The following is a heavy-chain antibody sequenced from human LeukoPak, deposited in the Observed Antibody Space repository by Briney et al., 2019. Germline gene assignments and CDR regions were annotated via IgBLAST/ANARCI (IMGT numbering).Heavy chain of an antibody. D-gene: IGHD5-24*01. CDR2: VNEDGRTT. CDR3: IRDLRGRDDY. Sequence: GGSLRLSCAASGFTFSKYWMHWVRHTPGKGLVWVSRVNEDGRTTTYADSVKGRFTISRDNAKNTLYLQMNSLSADDTALYFCIRDLRGRDDYWGQGTLVTVSS. J-gene: IGHJ4*02. V-gene: IGHV3-74*01. CDR1: GFTFSKYW.